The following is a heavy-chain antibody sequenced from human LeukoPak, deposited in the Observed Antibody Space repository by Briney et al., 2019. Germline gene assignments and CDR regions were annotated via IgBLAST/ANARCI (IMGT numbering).Heavy chain of an antibody. D-gene: IGHD6-13*01. Sequence: PSETLSLTCTVSGYSISSGYYWGWIRQPPGKGLEWIGSIYHSGSTYYNPSLKSRVTISVDTSKNQFSLKLSSVTAADTAVYYCARDLSVSTPLSSAGIAWFDPWGQGTLVTVSS. CDR1: GYSISSGYY. CDR2: IYHSGST. CDR3: ARDLSVSTPLSSAGIAWFDP. J-gene: IGHJ5*02. V-gene: IGHV4-38-2*02.